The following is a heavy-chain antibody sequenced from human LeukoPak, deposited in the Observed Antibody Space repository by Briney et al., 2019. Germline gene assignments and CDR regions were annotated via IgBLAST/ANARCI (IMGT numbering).Heavy chain of an antibody. Sequence: SETLSLTCSVSGGPINTYYWTWIRQRAGKGLEWIGRIYSSGSTNYNPSLKSRVTMSMDTSKKQLSLKLSSVTAADTAVYYCARDLQGYCSGGSCFEAWFDPWGQGTLVTVSS. D-gene: IGHD2-15*01. V-gene: IGHV4-4*07. J-gene: IGHJ5*02. CDR1: GGPINTYY. CDR2: IYSSGST. CDR3: ARDLQGYCSGGSCFEAWFDP.